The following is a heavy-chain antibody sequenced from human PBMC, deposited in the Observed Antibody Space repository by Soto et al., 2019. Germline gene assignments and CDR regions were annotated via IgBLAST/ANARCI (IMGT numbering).Heavy chain of an antibody. CDR2: FDPEDGET. CDR1: GYTLTELS. Sequence: ASVKVSCKVSGYTLTELSMHWVRQAPGKGREWMGGFDPEDGETIYAQKFQGRVTMTEDTSTDTAYMELSSLRSEDTAVYYCATGYPIEGSSPTDYWGQGTLVTAPQ. CDR3: ATGYPIEGSSPTDY. D-gene: IGHD6-13*01. V-gene: IGHV1-24*01. J-gene: IGHJ4*02.